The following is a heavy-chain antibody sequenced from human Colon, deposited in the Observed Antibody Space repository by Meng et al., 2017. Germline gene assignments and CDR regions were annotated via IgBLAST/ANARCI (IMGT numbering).Heavy chain of an antibody. CDR2: ISVHGYTT. D-gene: IGHD3-10*01. Sequence: DVLLLEAGGCVVPRGESLTLCYSASGVMFANYAMRWFRQVPGKGREWVSAISVHGYTTYYADSVKGRFAISRDNSKNTVSLQMSSLRVEDTAIYYCVRKPQSNYYDYWGQGTLVTVSS. V-gene: IGHV3-23*01. J-gene: IGHJ4*02. CDR3: VRKPQSNYYDY. CDR1: GVMFANYA.